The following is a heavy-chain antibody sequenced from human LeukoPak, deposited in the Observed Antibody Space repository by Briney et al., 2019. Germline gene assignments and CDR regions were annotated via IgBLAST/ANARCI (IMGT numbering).Heavy chain of an antibody. D-gene: IGHD2-21*02. CDR2: INHSGST. V-gene: IGHV4-34*01. CDR1: GGSFSGYC. CDR3: ARYIVVVTAIRNWFDP. Sequence: SETLSLTCAVYGGSFSGYCWSWIRQPPGKGLEWIGEINHSGSTNYNPSLKSRVTISVDTSKNQFSLKLSSVTAADTAVYYCARYIVVVTAIRNWFDPWGQGTLVTVSS. J-gene: IGHJ5*02.